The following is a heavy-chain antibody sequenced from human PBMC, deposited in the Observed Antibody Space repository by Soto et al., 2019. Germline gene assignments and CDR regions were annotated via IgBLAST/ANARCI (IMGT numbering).Heavy chain of an antibody. J-gene: IGHJ3*02. D-gene: IGHD6-13*01. Sequence: EVPLLESGGGLVQPGGSLRLSCAASGFTFSSYAMSWVRQAPGKGLEWVSAISGSGGSTYYADSVKGRFTISRDNSKNTLYLLMNSLRAEDTAVYYCAKIPHSSSWYLDAFDIWGQGTMVTVSS. CDR1: GFTFSSYA. CDR3: AKIPHSSSWYLDAFDI. V-gene: IGHV3-23*01. CDR2: ISGSGGST.